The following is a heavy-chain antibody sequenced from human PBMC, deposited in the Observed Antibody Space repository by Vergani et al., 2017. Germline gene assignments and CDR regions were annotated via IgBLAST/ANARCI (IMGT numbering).Heavy chain of an antibody. CDR1: GFRFREHG. Sequence: VQLLESGGGSVQPGESLRLSCVASGFRFREHGMNWVRQAPGKGLEWVAFIRYDGSNKYHADSVKGRFTISRDNSKNTLYLQMNSLRAEDTAVYYCAKDRPVPAANYYFDYWGQGTLVTVSS. V-gene: IGHV3-30*02. J-gene: IGHJ4*02. D-gene: IGHD2-2*01. CDR3: AKDRPVPAANYYFDY. CDR2: IRYDGSNK.